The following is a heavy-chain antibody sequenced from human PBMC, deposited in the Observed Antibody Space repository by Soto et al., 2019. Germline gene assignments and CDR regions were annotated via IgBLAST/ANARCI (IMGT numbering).Heavy chain of an antibody. V-gene: IGHV3-23*01. CDR1: VFTFSSYA. CDR2: ISGSGGST. Sequence: GWSLRLSCAASVFTFSSYAMSGVRQAPGKGLEWVSAISGSGGSTYYADSVKGRFTISRDNSKNTLYLQMNSLRAEDTAVYYCAKEGDFWSGYPDYWGQGTLVTVSS. D-gene: IGHD3-3*01. J-gene: IGHJ4*02. CDR3: AKEGDFWSGYPDY.